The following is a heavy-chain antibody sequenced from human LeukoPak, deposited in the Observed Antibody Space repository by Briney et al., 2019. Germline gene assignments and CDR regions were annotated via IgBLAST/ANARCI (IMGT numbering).Heavy chain of an antibody. CDR2: IKPDGSEN. D-gene: IGHD6-19*01. J-gene: IGHJ4*02. CDR3: ARDQWWQFIAVAITSYFDL. CDR1: GFTFNTYW. V-gene: IGHV3-7*01. Sequence: GGSLRLSCAASGFTFNTYWMSWVRQAPGKGPEWVANIKPDGSENHYMDSVKGRFTISRDNAKNSLYLQMNSLRAGDTAVYYCARDQWWQFIAVAITSYFDLWGQGTLVTVSS.